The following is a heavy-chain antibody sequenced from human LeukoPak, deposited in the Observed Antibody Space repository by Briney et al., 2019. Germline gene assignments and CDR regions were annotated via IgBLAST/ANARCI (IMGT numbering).Heavy chain of an antibody. CDR3: ARDSIVGAKYPKYYFDY. D-gene: IGHD1-26*01. V-gene: IGHV3-30*01. Sequence: GGSLRLSSAASGFTFSSYAMHWVRQAPGKGLEWVAVISYDGSNKYYADSVKGRFTISRDNSKNTLYLQMNSLRAEDTAVYYCARDSIVGAKYPKYYFDYWGQGTLVTVSS. J-gene: IGHJ4*02. CDR1: GFTFSSYA. CDR2: ISYDGSNK.